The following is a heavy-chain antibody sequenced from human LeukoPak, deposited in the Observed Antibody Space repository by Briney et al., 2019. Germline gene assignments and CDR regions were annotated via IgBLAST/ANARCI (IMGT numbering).Heavy chain of an antibody. CDR2: IYYTGTT. CDR1: GVSINTHY. Sequence: SETLSLTCSVSGVSINTHYWTWIRQPPGKGLEWIGHIYYTGTTNYNPSLKSRVTISVDRSKNHFSLKLKSVTHADTAMYYCARAGPWQIDPWGQGIPVTVSS. J-gene: IGHJ5*02. CDR3: ARAGPWQIDP. V-gene: IGHV4-59*11. D-gene: IGHD3-10*01.